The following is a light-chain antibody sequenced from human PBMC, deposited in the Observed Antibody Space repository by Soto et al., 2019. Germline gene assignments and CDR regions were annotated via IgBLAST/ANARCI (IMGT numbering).Light chain of an antibody. J-gene: IGLJ1*01. CDR3: SSYTSSSTI. V-gene: IGLV2-14*01. Sequence: QSVLTQPASVSGSPGQSITISCTGTSSDVGSYNYVSRYQQHPGKAPKLMIYEVSDRPSGISSRFSGSKSGNTASLTISGLQTEDEADYYCSSYTSSSTIFGTGTKVTVL. CDR1: SSDVGSYNY. CDR2: EVS.